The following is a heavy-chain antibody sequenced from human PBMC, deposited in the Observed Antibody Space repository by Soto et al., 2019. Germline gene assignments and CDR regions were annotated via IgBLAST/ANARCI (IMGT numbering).Heavy chain of an antibody. D-gene: IGHD6-19*01. Sequence: GGSLRLSCTACGFTFSSYIINWVRQAPWKGLEWISTITADGVGTFYADSVKGRFTISRDNSKNTLYLQMDNLRAEDTALYYCAKDRGGSGSPEFDCLGQRTQLPVSS. CDR3: AKDRGGSGSPEFDC. CDR1: GFTFSSYI. V-gene: IGHV3-23*01. J-gene: IGHJ4*02. CDR2: ITADGVGT.